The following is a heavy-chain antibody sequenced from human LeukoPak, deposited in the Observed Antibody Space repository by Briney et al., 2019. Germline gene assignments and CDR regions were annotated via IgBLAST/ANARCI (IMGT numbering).Heavy chain of an antibody. V-gene: IGHV3-64D*06. Sequence: GGSLRLSCSASGFTFSTFAMHWVRQAPGKRLEYVSGINNNGDSTYYPDSVKARLTISRDNSKNTLFLQMASLRAEDTAVYYCVKTMMTFGGVIRTDAFDIWGQGTMVIVSS. CDR2: INNNGDST. D-gene: IGHD3-16*01. J-gene: IGHJ3*02. CDR3: VKTMMTFGGVIRTDAFDI. CDR1: GFTFSTFA.